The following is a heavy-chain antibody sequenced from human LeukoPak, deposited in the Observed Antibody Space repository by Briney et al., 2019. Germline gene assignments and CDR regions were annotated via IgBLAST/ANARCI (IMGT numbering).Heavy chain of an antibody. CDR2: ISYDGSNK. CDR1: GFTFSSYA. CDR3: ASGSGWVFNN. Sequence: GGSLRLSCAASGFTFSSYAMHWVRQAPGKGLEWVAVISYDGSNKYYADSVKGRFTISRDNSKNTLYLQMNSLRAEDTAVYYCASGSGWVFNNWGQGTLVTVSS. V-gene: IGHV3-30-3*01. J-gene: IGHJ4*02. D-gene: IGHD6-19*01.